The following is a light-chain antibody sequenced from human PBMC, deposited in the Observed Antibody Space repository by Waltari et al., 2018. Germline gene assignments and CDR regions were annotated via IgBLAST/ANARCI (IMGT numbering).Light chain of an antibody. J-gene: IGLJ1*01. V-gene: IGLV2-23*02. Sequence: QSGLTQPASVSGSPGQSITLSCTGTSRDVGNYNLFSWYQQYPGKAPKLMVYEVTKRASGVSDRFSGSKSGNTASLTIYGLQSEDEADYYCCSYAGFGIYVFGTGTKVTVL. CDR2: EVT. CDR1: SRDVGNYNL. CDR3: CSYAGFGIYV.